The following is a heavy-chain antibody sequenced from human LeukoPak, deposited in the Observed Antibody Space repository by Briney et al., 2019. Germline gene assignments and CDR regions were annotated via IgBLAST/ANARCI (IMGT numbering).Heavy chain of an antibody. V-gene: IGHV3-48*01. CDR3: ARDMGSSSWHALEF. D-gene: IGHD6-6*01. Sequence: GGSLRLSCAASGFTFSTSYMHWVRQAPGKGLEWVSYITIGSTSTQYANSVKGRFTISRDDAKNSLTLQMNSLRVEDTAVYYCARDMGSSSWHALEFWGQGTLVTVSS. CDR2: ITIGSTST. J-gene: IGHJ4*02. CDR1: GFTFSTSY.